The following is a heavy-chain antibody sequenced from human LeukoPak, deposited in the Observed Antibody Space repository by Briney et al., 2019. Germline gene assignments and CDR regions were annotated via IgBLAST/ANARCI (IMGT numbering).Heavy chain of an antibody. CDR1: GFTFSRFF. CDR3: VKEDSYWYDSSGSPT. J-gene: IGHJ3*01. D-gene: IGHD3-22*01. V-gene: IGHV3-64D*06. Sequence: GGSLRLSCSASGFTFSRFFMHWARQAPGKGLEYVSGISANGGSTYYADPVKGRFTISRDNSKNTVSLQMSSLRAGDTAVYYCVKEDSYWYDSSGSPTWGQGTTVTVSS. CDR2: ISANGGST.